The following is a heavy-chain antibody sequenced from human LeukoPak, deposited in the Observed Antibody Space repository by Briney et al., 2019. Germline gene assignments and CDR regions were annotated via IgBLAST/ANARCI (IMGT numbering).Heavy chain of an antibody. CDR1: GFTVTSNY. J-gene: IGHJ4*02. Sequence: GGSLRLSCAASGFTVTSNYMSWVRQAPGKGLEWVSVIYSGGSTYYSDSVKGRFTISTDNSKNTLYLQMNSLRAEDAAVYYCARGGERLAATRYWGQGTLVTVSS. D-gene: IGHD6-13*01. CDR3: ARGGERLAATRY. CDR2: IYSGGST. V-gene: IGHV3-66*01.